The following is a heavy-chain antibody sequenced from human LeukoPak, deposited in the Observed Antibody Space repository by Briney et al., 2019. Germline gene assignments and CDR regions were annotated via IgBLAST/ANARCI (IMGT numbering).Heavy chain of an antibody. D-gene: IGHD3-9*01. CDR1: GNSISSGDNY. J-gene: IGHJ6*03. CDR2: IYTSGST. CDR3: ARDRKEYYDILTGSYYYYMDV. V-gene: IGHV4-61*02. Sequence: PSETLSLTCTVSGNSISSGDNYWSWIRQPAGKGQEWIGRIYTSGSTNYNPSLKSRVTISGDTSKNQFSLKLSSVTAADTAVYYCARDRKEYYDILTGSYYYYMDVWGKGTTVTISS.